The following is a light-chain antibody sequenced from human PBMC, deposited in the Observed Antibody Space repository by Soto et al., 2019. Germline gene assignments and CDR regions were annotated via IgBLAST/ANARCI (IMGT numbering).Light chain of an antibody. CDR2: DAS. CDR1: QGVRNNY. V-gene: IGKV3D-20*02. CDR3: QKRSNWPPLT. J-gene: IGKJ4*01. Sequence: EIVLTQSPGTLSLSPGERATLSCRASQGVRNNYLAWYQQKPGQAPRLLIYDASNRASGIPARFSGSGSGTDFTLTISSLEPEDFAVYYCQKRSNWPPLTFGGGTKVEIK.